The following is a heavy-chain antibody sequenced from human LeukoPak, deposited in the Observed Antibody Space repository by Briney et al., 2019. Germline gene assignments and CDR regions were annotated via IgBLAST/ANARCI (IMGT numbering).Heavy chain of an antibody. CDR2: MNPNSGNT. D-gene: IGHD3-10*01. CDR3: ARSHGTMVRGVITKYYYYYGMDV. V-gene: IGHV1-8*01. Sequence: ASVKVSCKASGCTFTSYDINWVRQATGQGLEWMGWMNPNSGNTGYAQKFQGRVTMTRNTSISTAYMELSSLRSEDTAVYYCARSHGTMVRGVITKYYYYYGMDVWGQGTTVTVSS. J-gene: IGHJ6*02. CDR1: GCTFTSYD.